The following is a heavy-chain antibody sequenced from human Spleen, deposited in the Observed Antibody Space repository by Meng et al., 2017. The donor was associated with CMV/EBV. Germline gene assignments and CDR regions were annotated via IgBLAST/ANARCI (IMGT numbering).Heavy chain of an antibody. D-gene: IGHD6-6*01. CDR1: GFTFSNYW. CDR3: ARGGLAALD. Sequence: LSLTCAASGFTFSNYWMAWVRQVPGKGLEWVANIKQDGSEKYYVDSVKGRFTISRDNAKNSLDLQMNSLRAEDTAVYYCARGGLAALDWGQGMLVTVSS. J-gene: IGHJ4*02. CDR2: IKQDGSEK. V-gene: IGHV3-7*01.